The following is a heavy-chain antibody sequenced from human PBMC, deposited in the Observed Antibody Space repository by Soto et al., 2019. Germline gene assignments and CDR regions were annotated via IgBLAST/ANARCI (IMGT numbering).Heavy chain of an antibody. J-gene: IGHJ6*04. CDR3: SSGWFGPDV. Sequence: EVQLVESGGGLVQPGGSLRLSCAASGFTLSGRSMHWVRQAPGKGLVWVSGIDNAGTDSSYADSVKGRFTSSRDNAKKMLYLQMNSLRVEDAAVYYCSSGWFGPDVWGKGTTVTVSS. D-gene: IGHD3-10*01. CDR1: GFTLSGRS. V-gene: IGHV3-74*01. CDR2: IDNAGTDS.